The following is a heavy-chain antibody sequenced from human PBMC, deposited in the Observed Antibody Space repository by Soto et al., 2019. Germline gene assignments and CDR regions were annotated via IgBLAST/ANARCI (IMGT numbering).Heavy chain of an antibody. Sequence: PSETVSLTCXVADGSISSSTDYWGWIRQPPGKGLEWIGTIYYSGSTYYNPSLKSRVTISVDTSKNQFSLKLSSVTAADTAVYYCARQIPGPYYYSGMDVWGQGTTVTVSS. CDR3: ARQIPGPYYYSGMDV. J-gene: IGHJ6*02. CDR1: DGSISSSTDY. V-gene: IGHV4-39*01. CDR2: IYYSGST.